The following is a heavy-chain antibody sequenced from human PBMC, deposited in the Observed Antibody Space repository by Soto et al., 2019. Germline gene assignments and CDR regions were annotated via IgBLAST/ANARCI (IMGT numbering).Heavy chain of an antibody. D-gene: IGHD2-15*01. V-gene: IGHV3-66*01. Sequence: GGSLRLSCAASGFTVSSNYMSWVRQAPGKGLEWVSVIYSGCSTYYADSVKGRFTISRDNSKNTLYRQMNSLRAEDTAVYYCARSAVGSYGYYYMDVWGKGTTVTVSS. CDR2: IYSGCST. J-gene: IGHJ6*03. CDR3: ARSAVGSYGYYYMDV. CDR1: GFTVSSNY.